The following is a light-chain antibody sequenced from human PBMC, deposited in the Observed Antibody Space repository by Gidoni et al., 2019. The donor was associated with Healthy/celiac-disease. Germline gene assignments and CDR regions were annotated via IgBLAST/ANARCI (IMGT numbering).Light chain of an antibody. V-gene: IGKV3-15*01. Sequence: EIVMTQSPATLSVSPGERATLSCRASQSVSSNVAWSQQKPGQAPRLLIYGASTRATGIPARFSGSGSGTEFTLTISSLQSEDFAVYYCQQYNNWRGTFGQGTKVEIK. CDR1: QSVSSN. CDR2: GAS. J-gene: IGKJ1*01. CDR3: QQYNNWRGT.